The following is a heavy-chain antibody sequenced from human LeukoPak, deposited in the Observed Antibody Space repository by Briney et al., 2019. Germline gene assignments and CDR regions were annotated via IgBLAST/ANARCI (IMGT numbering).Heavy chain of an antibody. Sequence: SETLSLTCAVSGGSISSSNWWGWVRPPPGKGLEWIGEIYHSGSTNYNPSLKSRVTISVDKSKNQFSLKLSSVTAADTAVYYCATLYYYGSGSYYNHPADYWGQGTLVTVSS. J-gene: IGHJ4*02. CDR3: ATLYYYGSGSYYNHPADY. V-gene: IGHV4-4*02. CDR2: IYHSGST. D-gene: IGHD3-10*01. CDR1: GGSISSSNW.